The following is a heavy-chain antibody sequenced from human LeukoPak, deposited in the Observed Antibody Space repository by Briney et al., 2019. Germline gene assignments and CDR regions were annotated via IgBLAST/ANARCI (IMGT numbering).Heavy chain of an antibody. CDR3: ARGVLYSNGWYMRGYFDY. Sequence: PGGSLRLSCAASGFTFSSYEMNWVRHARGKGVEWVSYYRSGGDAIYYADSVEGRFTISRDDAKNSLYLQMNSLRAEDTAVYYCARGVLYSNGWYMRGYFDYWGQGTLVTVSS. CDR1: GFTFSSYE. D-gene: IGHD6-19*01. V-gene: IGHV3-48*03. CDR2: YRSGGDAI. J-gene: IGHJ4*02.